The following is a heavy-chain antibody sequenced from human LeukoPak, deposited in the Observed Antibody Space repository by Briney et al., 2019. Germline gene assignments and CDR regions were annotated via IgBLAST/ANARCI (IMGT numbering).Heavy chain of an antibody. V-gene: IGHV3-7*01. J-gene: IGHJ4*02. CDR1: GFTFSSYW. Sequence: GSLRLSCAASGFTFSSYWMSWVRQAPGKGLEWVADIKQDGSEKYYVDSVKGRFTISRDNAKNSLYLQMNSLRAEDTAVYYCASSRPATAIQHWGQGTLVTVSS. CDR2: IKQDGSEK. CDR3: ASSRPATAIQH. D-gene: IGHD2-2*02.